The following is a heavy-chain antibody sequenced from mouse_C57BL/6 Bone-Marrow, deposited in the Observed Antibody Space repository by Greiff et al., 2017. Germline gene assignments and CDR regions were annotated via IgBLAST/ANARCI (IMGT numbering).Heavy chain of an antibody. Sequence: QVQLQQSGAELVRPGTSVKVSCKASGYAFTNYLIEWVKQRPGQGLEWIGVINPGSGGTNYTEKFKGKATLTADKSSSTAYMQLSSLTSEASAVYFCARGLITTVVGMDYWGQGTSVTVSS. D-gene: IGHD1-1*01. CDR2: INPGSGGT. J-gene: IGHJ4*01. CDR3: ARGLITTVVGMDY. V-gene: IGHV1-54*01. CDR1: GYAFTNYL.